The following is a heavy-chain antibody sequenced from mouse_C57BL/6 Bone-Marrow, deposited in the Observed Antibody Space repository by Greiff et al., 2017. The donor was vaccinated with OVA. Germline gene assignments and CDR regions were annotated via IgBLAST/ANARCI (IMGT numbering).Heavy chain of an antibody. V-gene: IGHV5-16*01. CDR1: GFTFSDYY. CDR2: INYDGSST. Sequence: EVKVVESEGGLVQPGSSMKLSCTASGFTFSDYYMAWVRQVPEKGLEWVANINYDGSSTYYLDSLKSRFIISRDNAKNILYLQMSSLKSEDTATYYCARGDYGYGSSFDYWGQGTTLTVSS. CDR3: ARGDYGYGSSFDY. D-gene: IGHD1-1*01. J-gene: IGHJ2*01.